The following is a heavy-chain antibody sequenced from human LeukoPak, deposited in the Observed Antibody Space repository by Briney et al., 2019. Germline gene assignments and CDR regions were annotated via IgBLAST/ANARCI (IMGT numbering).Heavy chain of an antibody. CDR2: IFYIGTT. D-gene: IGHD1-26*01. J-gene: IGHJ5*02. Sequence: SETLSLTCTVSGGSISSYYWTWVRQPPGKGLEWIGYIFYIGTTNYNPSLKSRVTISVDTSKNQFSLRLSSVTAADTAVYYCARGGSYAYRGWFAPWGQGTLVTVSS. V-gene: IGHV4-59*01. CDR1: GGSISSYY. CDR3: ARGGSYAYRGWFAP.